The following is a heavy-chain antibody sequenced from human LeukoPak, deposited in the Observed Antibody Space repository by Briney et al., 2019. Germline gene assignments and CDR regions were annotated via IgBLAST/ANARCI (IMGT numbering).Heavy chain of an antibody. Sequence: GGSLRLSCAASGFTFSSYWMSWVRQAPGKGLEWVANIKRDGSEKYYVDSVKGRFTISRDNANNSLSLQMNSLRVEDTAVYYCARRVGGYCSSANCRVDPWGQGTLVTVSS. J-gene: IGHJ5*02. CDR2: IKRDGSEK. D-gene: IGHD2-2*01. V-gene: IGHV3-7*01. CDR3: ARRVGGYCSSANCRVDP. CDR1: GFTFSSYW.